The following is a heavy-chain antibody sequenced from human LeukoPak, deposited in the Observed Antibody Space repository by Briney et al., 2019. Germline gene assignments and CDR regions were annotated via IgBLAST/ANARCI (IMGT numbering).Heavy chain of an antibody. CDR3: AKDHEWLVINGPFDY. CDR1: GFTFGSYG. V-gene: IGHV3-30*18. CDR2: ISYDGSNK. Sequence: GGSLRLSCAASGFTFGSYGMHWVRQAPGKGLEWVAVISYDGSNKYYADSVKGRFTISRDNSKNTLYLQMNSLRAEDTAVYYCAKDHEWLVINGPFDYWGQGTLVTVSS. D-gene: IGHD3-3*01. J-gene: IGHJ4*02.